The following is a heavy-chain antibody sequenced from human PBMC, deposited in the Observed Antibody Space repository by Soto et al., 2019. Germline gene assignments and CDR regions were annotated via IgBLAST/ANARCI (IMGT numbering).Heavy chain of an antibody. Sequence: GGSLRLSCAASGFTFSSYAMHWVRQAPGKGLDWVAFISYDGSDKDYADSVKGRFTISRDNSRNTLFLQMNSLRAEDTAVYYCARDYYKYYDSSGYYRSPAYWGQGTLVTVSS. V-gene: IGHV3-30-3*01. D-gene: IGHD3-22*01. CDR1: GFTFSSYA. CDR2: ISYDGSDK. J-gene: IGHJ4*02. CDR3: ARDYYKYYDSSGYYRSPAY.